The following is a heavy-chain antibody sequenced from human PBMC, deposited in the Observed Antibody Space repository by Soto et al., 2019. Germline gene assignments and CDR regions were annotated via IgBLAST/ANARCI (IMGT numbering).Heavy chain of an antibody. D-gene: IGHD6-13*01. V-gene: IGHV4-34*01. CDR1: GGSFSGYY. CDR3: ASRRVIAAAGKNNWFDP. Sequence: PSETLSLTCAVYGGSFSGYYWSWIRQPPGKGLEWIGEINHSGSTNYNSSLKSRVTISVDTSKNQFSLKLSSVTAADTAVYYCASRRVIAAAGKNNWFDPWGQGTLVTVSS. J-gene: IGHJ5*02. CDR2: INHSGST.